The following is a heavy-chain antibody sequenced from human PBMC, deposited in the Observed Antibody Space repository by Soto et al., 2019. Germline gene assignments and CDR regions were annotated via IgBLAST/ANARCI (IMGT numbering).Heavy chain of an antibody. V-gene: IGHV3-7*05. D-gene: IGHD4-17*01. Sequence: EVQLVESGGGLVQPGGSLRLSCAASGFTFSSYWMSWVRQAPGKGLEWVANIKQDGSEKYYVDSVKGRFTISRDNAKNSLDLQMSSLRAEDTAVYYCARVGDYGDRFSDYWGQGTLVTVSS. J-gene: IGHJ4*02. CDR3: ARVGDYGDRFSDY. CDR1: GFTFSSYW. CDR2: IKQDGSEK.